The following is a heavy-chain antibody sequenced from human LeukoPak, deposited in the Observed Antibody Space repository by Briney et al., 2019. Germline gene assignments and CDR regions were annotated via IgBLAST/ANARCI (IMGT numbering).Heavy chain of an antibody. Sequence: PSETLSLTCAVYGGSFSGYYWSWIRQPPGKGLEWIGEINHSGSTNYNPSLKSRVTISVDTSKNQFSLKLSSVTAADTAVYYCARQDGPDYYFDYWGQGTLVTVSS. CDR2: INHSGST. D-gene: IGHD3-10*01. V-gene: IGHV4-34*01. CDR3: ARQDGPDYYFDY. CDR1: GGSFSGYY. J-gene: IGHJ4*02.